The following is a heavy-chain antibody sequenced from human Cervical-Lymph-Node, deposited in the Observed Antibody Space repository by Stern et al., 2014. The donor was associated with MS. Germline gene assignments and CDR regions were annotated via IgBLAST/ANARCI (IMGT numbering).Heavy chain of an antibody. D-gene: IGHD2-21*01. V-gene: IGHV5-51*03. CDR2: IYPGDSDI. J-gene: IGHJ4*02. Sequence: VQLVQSGAELKEPGESLKISCKTSGYNFISYWIAWVHQVPGKGLEWIGIIYPGDSDIRYSPSFQGHVTMSVDKSKTTAYLQCKSLKASDTAVYYCARWSVACDYWGQGALITVSS. CDR3: ARWSVACDY. CDR1: GYNFISYW.